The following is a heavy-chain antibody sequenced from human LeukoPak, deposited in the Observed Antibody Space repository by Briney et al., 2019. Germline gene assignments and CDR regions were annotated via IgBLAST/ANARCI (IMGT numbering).Heavy chain of an antibody. Sequence: GGSLRLSCSASRFTFSNFNMHWVRQAPGKGLQFVSGITSDGGSIDYADSVKGRFTISTDNSKNTVYLQMNSLRAEDTALYFCATYIQRPPGMDVWGQGTTVTVSS. D-gene: IGHD2-15*01. CDR1: RFTFSNFN. V-gene: IGHV3-64*04. CDR2: ITSDGGSI. CDR3: ATYIQRPPGMDV. J-gene: IGHJ6*02.